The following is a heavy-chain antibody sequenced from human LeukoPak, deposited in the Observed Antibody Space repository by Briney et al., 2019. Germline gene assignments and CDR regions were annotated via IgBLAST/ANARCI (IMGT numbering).Heavy chain of an antibody. J-gene: IGHJ5*02. CDR2: INPNSGGT. D-gene: IGHD2-15*01. CDR3: ARGLGYCSGGSCYSNTQAGYNWFDP. V-gene: IGHV1-2*02. CDR1: GYTFTGYY. Sequence: ASVKVSCKASGYTFTGYYMHWVRPAPGQGLEWMGWINPNSGGTNYAQKFQGRVTMTRDTSISTAYMELSRLRSDDTAVYYCARGLGYCSGGSCYSNTQAGYNWFDPWGQGTLVTVSS.